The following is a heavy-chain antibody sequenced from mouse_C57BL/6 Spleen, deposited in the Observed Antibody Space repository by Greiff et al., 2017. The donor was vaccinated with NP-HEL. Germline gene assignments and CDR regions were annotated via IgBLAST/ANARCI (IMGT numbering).Heavy chain of an antibody. V-gene: IGHV5-6*01. CDR2: ISSGGSYT. Sequence: EVKLMESGGDLVKPGGSLKLSCAASGFTFSSYGMSWVRQTPDKRLEWVATISSGGSYTYYPDSVKGRFTISRDNAKNTLYLQMSSLKSEDTAMYYCARHPIYDGYYLDYWGQGTTLTVSS. D-gene: IGHD2-3*01. CDR1: GFTFSSYG. CDR3: ARHPIYDGYYLDY. J-gene: IGHJ2*01.